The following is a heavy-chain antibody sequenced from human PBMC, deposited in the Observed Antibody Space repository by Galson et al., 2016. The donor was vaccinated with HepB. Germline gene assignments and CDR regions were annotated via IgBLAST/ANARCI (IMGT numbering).Heavy chain of an antibody. D-gene: IGHD1-7*01. CDR3: ARDTERAGNFWNSWYFAL. V-gene: IGHV1-69*13. CDR1: GGNFSSYA. J-gene: IGHJ2*01. Sequence: SVKVSCKAYGGNFSSYAITWVRQAPGQGLEWMGGLIPKFGPPNYAQKFQGRVTITADESTSTAYMELTGLRSDDSALYYCARDTERAGNFWNSWYFALWGRGTLVPVSS. CDR2: LIPKFGPP.